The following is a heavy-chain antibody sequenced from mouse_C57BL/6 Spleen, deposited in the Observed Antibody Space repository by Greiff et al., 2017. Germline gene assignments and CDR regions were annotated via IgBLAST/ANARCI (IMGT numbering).Heavy chain of an antibody. Sequence: VQVVESGPGLVQPSQSLSITCTVSGFSLTSYGVHWVRQSPGKGLEWLGVIWSGGSTDYNAAFISRLSISKDNSKSQVFFKMNSLQADDTAIYYCARGEGLRQDYAMDYWGQGTSVTVSS. V-gene: IGHV2-2*01. CDR2: IWSGGST. J-gene: IGHJ4*01. CDR3: ARGEGLRQDYAMDY. CDR1: GFSLTSYG. D-gene: IGHD2-4*01.